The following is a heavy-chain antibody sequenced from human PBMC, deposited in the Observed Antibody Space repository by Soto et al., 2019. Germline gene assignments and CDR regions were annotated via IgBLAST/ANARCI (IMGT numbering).Heavy chain of an antibody. J-gene: IGHJ6*03. CDR2: IYYSGST. CDR1: GGSISSYY. V-gene: IGHV4-59*01. Sequence: SETLSLTCTVSGGSISSYYWSWIRQPPGKGLEWIGYIYYSGSTNYNPSLKSRVTISVDTSKNQFSLKLSSVTAADTAVYYCARYSSGSMGYYYMDVWGKGTTVTVSS. D-gene: IGHD6-19*01. CDR3: ARYSSGSMGYYYMDV.